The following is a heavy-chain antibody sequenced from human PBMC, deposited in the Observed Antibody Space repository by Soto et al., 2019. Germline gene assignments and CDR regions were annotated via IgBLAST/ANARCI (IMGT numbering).Heavy chain of an antibody. J-gene: IGHJ4*02. Sequence: SETLSLTCTVSGGSVNSGIYYWSWIRQPPGKGLEWIGYIYYSGSTNYNPSLKSRVTISVDTSKNQFSLKLSSVTAADTAVYYCERAYSGSYFDYWGQGTLVTVSS. V-gene: IGHV4-61*01. CDR2: IYYSGST. CDR1: GGSVNSGIYY. CDR3: ERAYSGSYFDY. D-gene: IGHD1-26*01.